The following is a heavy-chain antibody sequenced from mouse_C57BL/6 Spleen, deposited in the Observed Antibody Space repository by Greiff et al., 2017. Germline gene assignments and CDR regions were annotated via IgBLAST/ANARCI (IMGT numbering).Heavy chain of an antibody. J-gene: IGHJ3*01. CDR2: INYDGSST. V-gene: IGHV5-16*01. CDR1: GFTFSDYY. D-gene: IGHD1-2*01. CDR3: ARWEYGPFAY. Sequence: EVMLVESEGGLVQPGSSMKLSCTASGFTFSDYYMAWVRQVPEKGLEWVANINYDGSSTYYLDSLKSRFIISRDNAKNILYLQMSSLKSEDTATYYCARWEYGPFAYWGQGTLVTVSA.